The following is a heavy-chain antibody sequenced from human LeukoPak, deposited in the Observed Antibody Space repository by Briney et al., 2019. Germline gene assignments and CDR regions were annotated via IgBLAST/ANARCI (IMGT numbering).Heavy chain of an antibody. Sequence: GGSPRLSCAPPGFTFSSYGMHWVRQAPGKGLEWVAVISYDGSNKYYADSVKGRFTISRDNSKNTLYLRMNSLRAEDTAVYYCAKEGSGSYYFDYWGQGTLVTVSS. CDR1: GFTFSSYG. J-gene: IGHJ4*02. D-gene: IGHD1-26*01. V-gene: IGHV3-30*18. CDR2: ISYDGSNK. CDR3: AKEGSGSYYFDY.